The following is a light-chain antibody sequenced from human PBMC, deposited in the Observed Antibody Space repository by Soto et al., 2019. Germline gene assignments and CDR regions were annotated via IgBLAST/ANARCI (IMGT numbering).Light chain of an antibody. Sequence: DIVMTQSPDSLAVSLGERATFNCKSSQSVLYSSNNKNYLAWYQQKPGQPPKLLIYWASTRESGVPDRFSGSGSGTDFTLTISSLQAEDVAVYYCQQYYSTPRTFGQGTKADIK. CDR3: QQYYSTPRT. CDR2: WAS. CDR1: QSVLYSSNNKNY. V-gene: IGKV4-1*01. J-gene: IGKJ1*01.